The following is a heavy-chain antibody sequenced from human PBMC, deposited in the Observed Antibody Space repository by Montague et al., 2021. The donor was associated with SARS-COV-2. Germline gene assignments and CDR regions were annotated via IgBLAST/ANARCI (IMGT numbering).Heavy chain of an antibody. D-gene: IGHD1-26*01. Sequence: SETLSLTCTVSGDSISTSNWAWIRQPPGKGLEWIGYVYYIGRSSYNPSLKSRVTISVDTSKNQIPLNLGSVSAAATATYFCERAGRRPRAIPHLYYYTRKRQVSMTVESVNDEVMLVYICVTADDTDLYYCPRDHHRGIDLWGQGTTVTVSS. V-gene: IGHV4-59*01. J-gene: IGHJ6*02. CDR1: GDSISTSN. CDR2: VYYIGRS. CDR3: ERAGRRPRAIPHLYYYTRKRQVSMTVESVNDEVMLVYICVTADDTDLYYCPRDHHRGIDL.